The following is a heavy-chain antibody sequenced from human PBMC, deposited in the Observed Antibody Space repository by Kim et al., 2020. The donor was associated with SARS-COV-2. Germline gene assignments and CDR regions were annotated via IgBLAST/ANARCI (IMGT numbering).Heavy chain of an antibody. D-gene: IGHD6-13*01. CDR3: ARHLTGSSWFDY. J-gene: IGHJ4*02. V-gene: IGHV4-39*01. Sequence: YYNPSLKSRVTLSVETSKNQFSLKMNAVTAADTSVFYCARHLTGSSWFDYWGQGTLVTVSS.